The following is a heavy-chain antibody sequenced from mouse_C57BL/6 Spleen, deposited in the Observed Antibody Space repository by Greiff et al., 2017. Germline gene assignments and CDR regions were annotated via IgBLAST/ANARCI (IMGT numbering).Heavy chain of an antibody. V-gene: IGHV5-17*01. J-gene: IGHJ3*01. CDR3: ARGLGRTY. D-gene: IGHD4-1*01. CDR1: GFTFSDYG. Sequence: EVMLMESGGGLVKPGGSLKLSCAASGFTFSDYGMHWVRQAPEKGLEWVAYISSGSSTIYYAATVKGRFTISRDNAKNTLFLQMTSLRSEDTAMYYCARGLGRTYWGQGTLVTVSA. CDR2: ISSGSSTI.